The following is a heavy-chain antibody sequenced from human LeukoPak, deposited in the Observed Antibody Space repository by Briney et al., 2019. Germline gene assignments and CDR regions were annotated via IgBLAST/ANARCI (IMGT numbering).Heavy chain of an antibody. J-gene: IGHJ6*03. Sequence: ASVKVSCKVSGYTLTELSMHWVRQAPGKGLEWMGGFDPEDGETIYAQKFQGRVTMTEDTSTDTAYMELSSLRSEDTAVYYYATSAAVGYYYYMDVWGKGTTVTVSS. CDR1: GYTLTELS. CDR3: ATSAAVGYYYYMDV. CDR2: FDPEDGET. D-gene: IGHD6-25*01. V-gene: IGHV1-24*01.